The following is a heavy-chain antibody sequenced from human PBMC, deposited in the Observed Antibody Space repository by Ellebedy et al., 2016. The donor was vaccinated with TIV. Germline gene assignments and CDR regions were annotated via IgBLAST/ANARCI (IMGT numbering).Heavy chain of an antibody. Sequence: ASVKVSCXASGDIFSNHAINWVRQAPGQGLEWMGGILPLFGTTNYAHKFQGRVTMTRNTSLNTAYMEVSSLTSEDTAVYFCARGQPNGQLLPIDYWGQGTLITVAS. D-gene: IGHD2-15*01. CDR1: GDIFSNHA. V-gene: IGHV1-8*01. CDR3: ARGQPNGQLLPIDY. CDR2: ILPLFGTT. J-gene: IGHJ4*02.